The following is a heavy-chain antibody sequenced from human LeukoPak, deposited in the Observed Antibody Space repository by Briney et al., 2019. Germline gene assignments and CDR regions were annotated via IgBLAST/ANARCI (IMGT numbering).Heavy chain of an antibody. CDR1: GGSISSSNW. CDR3: ATTMRSGEFSLGRFDY. V-gene: IGHV4-4*02. Sequence: SGTLSLTCAVSGGSISSSNWWSWVRQPPGKGLEWIGEIYHSGSTNYNPSLKSRVTISVDKSKNQFSLKLSSVTAADTAVYYCATTMRSGEFSLGRFDYWGQGTLVTVSS. CDR2: IYHSGST. D-gene: IGHD3-10*01. J-gene: IGHJ4*02.